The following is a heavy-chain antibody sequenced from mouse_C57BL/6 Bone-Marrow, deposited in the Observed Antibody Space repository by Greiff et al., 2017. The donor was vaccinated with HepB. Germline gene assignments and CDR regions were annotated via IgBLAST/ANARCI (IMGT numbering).Heavy chain of an antibody. CDR3: AGAYDSNPAWFAY. J-gene: IGHJ3*01. CDR2: INYDGSST. CDR1: GFTFSDYY. Sequence: EVKLVESEGGLVQPGSSMKLSCTASGFTFSDYYMAWVRQVPEKGLEWVANINYDGSSTYYLASLKSRFIISRDNAKNILYLQMSSLKSEDTATYYCAGAYDSNPAWFAYWGQGTLVTVSA. D-gene: IGHD2-5*01. V-gene: IGHV5-16*01.